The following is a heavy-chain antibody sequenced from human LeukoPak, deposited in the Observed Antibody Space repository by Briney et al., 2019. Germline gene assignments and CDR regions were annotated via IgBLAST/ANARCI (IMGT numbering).Heavy chain of an antibody. CDR1: GDSNGNSNFY. CDR2: IFYSGST. J-gene: IGHJ4*02. D-gene: IGHD6-13*01. Sequence: SETLSLTCTGSGDSNGNSNFYSAWVSQPPGKGLEWLGSIFYSGSTYYHPSLKSRFTISVDTSKNQFSLNLHSVTAADTATYYCARRGITYSSSFFAYWGEGTLVTVSS. CDR3: ARRGITYSSSFFAY. V-gene: IGHV4-39*01.